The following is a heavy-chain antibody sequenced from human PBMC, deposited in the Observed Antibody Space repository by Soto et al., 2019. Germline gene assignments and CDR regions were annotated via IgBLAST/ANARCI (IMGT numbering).Heavy chain of an antibody. CDR2: INHIGIT. CDR3: ARFDSSGWYFDY. J-gene: IGHJ4*02. D-gene: IGHD6-19*01. Sequence: VQLPQWGAGLLRPSETLSLTCAVYGGSFSGYLWSWIRQPPGKGLQWIGKINHIGITNYNPSLKSRVTISVDTSKNQFSLKLSSVTAADTAVYHCARFDSSGWYFDYWGQGNLVIVSS. CDR1: GGSFSGYL. V-gene: IGHV4-34*01.